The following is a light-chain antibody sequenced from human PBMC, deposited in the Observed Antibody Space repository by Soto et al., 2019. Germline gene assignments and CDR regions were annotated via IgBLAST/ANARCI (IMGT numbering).Light chain of an antibody. Sequence: EIVMTQSPATLSVSPGERATLSCRASQSVSSNLAWYQQKPGQAPRLLIYGASTRATGIPARFSGSGSGTECTLTISSLQSEDFGVYYCQQYKNWLWTFGQGTKGEIK. V-gene: IGKV3-15*01. J-gene: IGKJ1*01. CDR1: QSVSSN. CDR3: QQYKNWLWT. CDR2: GAS.